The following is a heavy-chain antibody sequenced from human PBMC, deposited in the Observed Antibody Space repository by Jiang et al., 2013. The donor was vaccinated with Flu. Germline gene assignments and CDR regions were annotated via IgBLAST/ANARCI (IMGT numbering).Heavy chain of an antibody. CDR1: GGSISQWWLRT. Sequence: TVSGGSISQWWLRTGARIRQHPGRGLEWIGYIYYMGGTYYNRPSRVEFTISVDTSKNQFSLKLSSVTAADTAVYYCAREILDGTYGMDVWGQGTTVTVSS. J-gene: IGHJ6*02. CDR3: AREILDGTYGMDV. V-gene: IGHV4-31*03. CDR2: IYYMGGT. D-gene: IGHD3/OR15-3a*01.